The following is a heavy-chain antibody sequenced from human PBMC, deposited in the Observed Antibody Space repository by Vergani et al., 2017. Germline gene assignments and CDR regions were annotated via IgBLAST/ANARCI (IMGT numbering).Heavy chain of an antibody. Sequence: QVQLQESGPGLVTPSETLCLTCTVSGGSISSYYWSWIRQPPGKGLEWIGYSYYSGSTNYNPPLKSRVTISVDTSKNQFSLKLSSVTAADTAVYYCARVGGRGFFDYWGQGTLVTVSS. J-gene: IGHJ4*02. CDR1: GGSISSYY. D-gene: IGHD3-10*01. V-gene: IGHV4-59*01. CDR3: ARVGGRGFFDY. CDR2: SYYSGST.